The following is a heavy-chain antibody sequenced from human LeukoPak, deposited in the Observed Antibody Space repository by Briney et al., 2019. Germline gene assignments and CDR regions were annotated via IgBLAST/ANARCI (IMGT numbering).Heavy chain of an antibody. J-gene: IGHJ6*04. D-gene: IGHD6-19*01. CDR3: ARAARYSSGWSLVYGMDV. V-gene: IGHV4-34*01. Sequence: SETLSLTCAVYGRSFSGYYWSWIRQPPGKGLEWIGEINHSGSTNYNPSLKSRVTISVDTSKNQFSLKLSSVTAADTAVYYCARAARYSSGWSLVYGMDVWGKGTTVTVSS. CDR1: GRSFSGYY. CDR2: INHSGST.